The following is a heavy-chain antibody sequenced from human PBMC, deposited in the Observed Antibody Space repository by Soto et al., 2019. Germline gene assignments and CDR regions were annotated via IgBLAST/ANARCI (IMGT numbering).Heavy chain of an antibody. J-gene: IGHJ4*02. CDR1: GDSISSGDHY. CDR2: IYYSGTT. V-gene: IGHV4-30-4*01. CDR3: ARGAYSDSSSYFDY. D-gene: IGHD6-6*01. Sequence: QVQLQESGPGLVKPSQTLSLTCTVSGDSISSGDHYWSWIRQPPGKGLEWIGYIYYSGTTYSRQSLQSRVTISVDTSKNQFSLKLNSVTAAETAVYYCARGAYSDSSSYFDYWGQGTLVPVSS.